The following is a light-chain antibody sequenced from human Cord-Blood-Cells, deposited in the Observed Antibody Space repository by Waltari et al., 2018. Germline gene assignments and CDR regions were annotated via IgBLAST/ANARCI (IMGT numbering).Light chain of an antibody. CDR2: AAS. Sequence: DIQITQSPSSLSASVGDRATITCRASQSISSYLNWYQQKPGKAPKLLIYAASSLQSGVPSRFSGSGSGTDFTLTISSLQPEDFATYYCQQSYSTPPYSFGQGTKLEIK. CDR1: QSISSY. V-gene: IGKV1-39*01. J-gene: IGKJ2*03. CDR3: QQSYSTPPYS.